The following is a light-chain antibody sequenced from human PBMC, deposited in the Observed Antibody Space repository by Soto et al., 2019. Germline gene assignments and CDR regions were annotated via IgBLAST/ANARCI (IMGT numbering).Light chain of an antibody. CDR3: CVYRIDIARVYV. CDR1: HNDVGHENF. J-gene: IGLJ1*01. V-gene: IGLV2-14*03. CDR2: DVT. Sequence: QSVLAQPASVSGCPGQSITISCTGTHNDVGHENFVSWYQQHPDKVPKLIIYDVTRRASGVSSRFSASKSGNTAYLAISGLQADDEADYYSCVYRIDIARVYVCGTGTKVTV.